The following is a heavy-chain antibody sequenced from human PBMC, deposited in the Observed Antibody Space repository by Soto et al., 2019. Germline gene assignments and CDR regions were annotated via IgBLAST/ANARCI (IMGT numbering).Heavy chain of an antibody. D-gene: IGHD5-12*01. CDR1: GGSFSGYY. J-gene: IGHJ4*02. Sequence: SETLSLTCAVYGGSFSGYYWSWFRQPPGKGLEWIGEINHSGSTNYNPSLKSRVTISVDTSKNQFSLKLSSVTAADTAVYYCATTGDGYTDYWGQGTLVTVSS. CDR3: ATTGDGYTDY. CDR2: INHSGST. V-gene: IGHV4-34*01.